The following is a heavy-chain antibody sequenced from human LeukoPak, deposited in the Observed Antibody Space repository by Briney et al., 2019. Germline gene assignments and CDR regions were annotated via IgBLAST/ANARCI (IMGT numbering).Heavy chain of an antibody. CDR1: GYTFTSYD. J-gene: IGHJ4*02. D-gene: IGHD1-7*01. CDR3: ARVRNYANYFDY. V-gene: IGHV1-8*03. Sequence: GASVKVSCKASGYTFTSYDINWVRQATGQGLEWMGWMNPNSGNTGYAQKFQGRVTITRNTSISTAYMELSSLRSEDTAVYYCARVRNYANYFDYWGQGTLVTVSS. CDR2: MNPNSGNT.